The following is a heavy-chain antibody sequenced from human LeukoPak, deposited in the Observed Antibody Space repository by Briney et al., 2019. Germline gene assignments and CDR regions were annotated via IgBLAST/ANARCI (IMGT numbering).Heavy chain of an antibody. CDR1: GDSISSSSYY. CDR3: ARVQYYDSVWGSYHGAFDI. V-gene: IGHV4-39*07. D-gene: IGHD3-16*02. J-gene: IGHJ3*02. Sequence: SETLSVTCTGSGDSISSSSYYWGWIRQPPGKGLEWIGSIYYSGSTYYNPSLKSRVTISVDTSKNQFSLKLSSVTAADTAVYYCARVQYYDSVWGSYHGAFDIWGQGTMVTVSS. CDR2: IYYSGST.